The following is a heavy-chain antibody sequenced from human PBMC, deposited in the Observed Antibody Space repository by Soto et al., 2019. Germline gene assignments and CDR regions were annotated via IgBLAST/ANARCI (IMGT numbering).Heavy chain of an antibody. J-gene: IGHJ6*02. V-gene: IGHV3-9*01. D-gene: IGHD2-15*01. Sequence: EVQLVESGGGWVQPGRSLRLSCAASGFTFDVYAMHWVRQAPGKGLEWVSGINYNSGSVGYADSVKGRFTISRDNAKNSLHLQMNSLRDEDTAVYYCARCASGGYYNYYAMDVWGQGTTVTVSS. CDR3: ARCASGGYYNYYAMDV. CDR2: INYNSGSV. CDR1: GFTFDVYA.